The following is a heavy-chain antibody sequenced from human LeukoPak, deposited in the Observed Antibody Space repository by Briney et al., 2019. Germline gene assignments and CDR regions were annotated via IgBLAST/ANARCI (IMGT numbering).Heavy chain of an antibody. CDR3: AKAVSTIGQYYYYGMDV. CDR2: ILYDGNNK. Sequence: GGSLRLSCAASGFTFSSYGMYWVRQAPDKGLEWVAFILYDGNNKYYADSVKGRFTVSRDNSKNTLYLQMNSLRAEDTAPYYCAKAVSTIGQYYYYGMDVWGQGTTVTVSS. CDR1: GFTFSSYG. V-gene: IGHV3-33*07. D-gene: IGHD2-8*01. J-gene: IGHJ6*02.